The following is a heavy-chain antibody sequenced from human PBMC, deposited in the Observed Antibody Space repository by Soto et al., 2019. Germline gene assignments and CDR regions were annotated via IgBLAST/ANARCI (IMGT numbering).Heavy chain of an antibody. CDR1: GFTFSSYA. CDR3: AKGIIRFLETLAE. J-gene: IGHJ4*02. D-gene: IGHD3-3*01. CDR2: ISGSGGST. Sequence: PGGSLRLSCAASGFTFSSYAMSWVRQAPGKGLEWVSAISGSGGSTYYADSVKGRFTISRDNSKNTLYLQMSSLRAEDTAVYYCAKGIIRFLETLAEWGQGTLVTVSS. V-gene: IGHV3-23*01.